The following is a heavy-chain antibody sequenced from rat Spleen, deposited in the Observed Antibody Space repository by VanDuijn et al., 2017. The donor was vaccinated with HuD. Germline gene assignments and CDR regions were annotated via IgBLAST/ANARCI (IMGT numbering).Heavy chain of an antibody. V-gene: IGHV5-22*01. CDR3: ARHGLGSWYFDF. J-gene: IGHJ1*01. D-gene: IGHD5-1*01. CDR2: ICYVGSST. CDR1: GFTFSDYY. Sequence: EVQLVESGGGLVQPGRSLKLSCAVSGFTFSDYYMAWVRQAPNKGLEWVTSICYVGSSTYYGDSVKGRFTISRDNAKSTLYLQMNSLRSEDTATYYCARHGLGSWYFDFWGPGTMVTVSS.